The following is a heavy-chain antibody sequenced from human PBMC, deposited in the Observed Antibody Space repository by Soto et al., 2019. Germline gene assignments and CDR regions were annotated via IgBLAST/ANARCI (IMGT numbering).Heavy chain of an antibody. Sequence: GGSLRLSCVASGFTFSSHWMTWVRQVPGKGLEWVANIKQDESEKYYVDSVKGRFAISRDNARNSLYLQMNNLRPDDTAVYYCARAGSNYFASGSSLPYYMDVWGKGTTVTVSS. CDR2: IKQDESEK. V-gene: IGHV3-7*02. D-gene: IGHD3-10*01. CDR1: GFTFSSHW. CDR3: ARAGSNYFASGSSLPYYMDV. J-gene: IGHJ6*03.